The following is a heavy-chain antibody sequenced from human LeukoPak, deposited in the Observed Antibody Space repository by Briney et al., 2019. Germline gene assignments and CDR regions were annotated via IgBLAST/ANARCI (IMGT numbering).Heavy chain of an antibody. CDR2: IPHDGSNK. J-gene: IGHJ5*02. CDR3: ARSRLIRRGNWFDP. D-gene: IGHD2-21*02. CDR1: GFNFSRYA. Sequence: GRSLRLSCAASGFNFSRYAMHWVRQAPGKGLEWVAVIPHDGSNKYYADSVKGRFTISRDNSKNTLYLQMNSLRAEDTAMYYCARSRLIRRGNWFDPWGQGTLVTVSS. V-gene: IGHV3-30*04.